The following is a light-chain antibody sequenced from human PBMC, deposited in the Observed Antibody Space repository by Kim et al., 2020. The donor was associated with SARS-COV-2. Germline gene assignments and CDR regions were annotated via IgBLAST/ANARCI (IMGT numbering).Light chain of an antibody. V-gene: IGKV1-39*01. CDR2: AAS. CDR1: QSISNY. CDR3: QQSHTAQSLT. J-gene: IGKJ4*01. Sequence: DIQMTQSPSSLSASVGDRVTIACRASQSISNYLNWYQQEPGKAPNLLIYAASSLQGGVPSRFSGSGSGTDFTLTIRSRQPEDFATYYFQQSHTAQSLTFGGGNKVDIK.